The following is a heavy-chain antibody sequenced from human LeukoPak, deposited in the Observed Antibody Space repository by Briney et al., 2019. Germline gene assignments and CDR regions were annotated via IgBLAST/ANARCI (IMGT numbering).Heavy chain of an antibody. CDR1: GGSFSGYY. D-gene: IGHD2-2*02. V-gene: IGHV4-34*01. Sequence: SETLSLTCAVYGGSFSGYYWSWIRQPPGEGLEWIGEINHSGSTNYNPSLKSRVTISVDTSKNQFSLKLSSVTAADTAVYYCARRSVVVPAAILSPYYYMDVWGKGTTVTVSS. J-gene: IGHJ6*03. CDR2: INHSGST. CDR3: ARRSVVVPAAILSPYYYMDV.